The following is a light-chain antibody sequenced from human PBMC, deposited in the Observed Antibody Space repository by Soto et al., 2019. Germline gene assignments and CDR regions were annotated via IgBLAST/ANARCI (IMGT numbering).Light chain of an antibody. Sequence: QSVLTQPPSASGTPGQRVTISCSGYSSTVGSNHVYWYQKFPGMAPKLLISTNNQRPSGVPDRSSGSKSGSSASLAISGLRSEDEADYYCAAWDDNFSTYVFGSGTKVPVL. CDR2: TNN. CDR1: SSTVGSNH. J-gene: IGLJ1*01. CDR3: AAWDDNFSTYV. V-gene: IGLV1-47*01.